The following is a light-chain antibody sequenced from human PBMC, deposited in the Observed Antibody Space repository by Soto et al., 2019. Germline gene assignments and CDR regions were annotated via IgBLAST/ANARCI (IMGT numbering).Light chain of an antibody. V-gene: IGKV3-20*01. CDR2: GAS. CDR1: QSVSSN. J-gene: IGKJ1*01. CDR3: QQYGSSPRT. Sequence: EIGMTQYPATLSVSPGERATLSCRASQSVSSNLVGYQQKPGQTPRLLIYGASSRATGIPDRFSGSGSGTDFTLTISRLEPEDFAVYYCQQYGSSPRTFGQGTKVDI.